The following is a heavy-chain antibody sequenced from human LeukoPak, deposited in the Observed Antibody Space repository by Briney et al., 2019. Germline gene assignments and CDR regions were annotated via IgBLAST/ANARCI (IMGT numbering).Heavy chain of an antibody. CDR2: ISSSSTI. Sequence: GGSLRLSCAASGFTFSSYSMNWVRQAPGKGLEWVSYISSSSTIYYRDSVKGRFTISRDNAKNSLYLQMNSLRAEDTAVYYCARDLGTGSSGWYGENHWGQGTLVTVSS. D-gene: IGHD6-19*01. CDR1: GFTFSSYS. J-gene: IGHJ5*02. CDR3: ARDLGTGSSGWYGENH. V-gene: IGHV3-48*01.